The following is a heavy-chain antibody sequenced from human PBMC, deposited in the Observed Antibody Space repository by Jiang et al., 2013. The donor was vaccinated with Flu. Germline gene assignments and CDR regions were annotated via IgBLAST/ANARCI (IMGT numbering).Heavy chain of an antibody. V-gene: IGHV1-2*02. Sequence: GAEVKKPGASVKVSCKVSGYTFTGLYMHWVRQAPGQGLEWMGWINPNNGGTNSAQKFQGRVTMTRDTSISTAYMELTRLVSDDTAVYYCARGRAYVERSAFDVWGQGTMVTVSS. D-gene: IGHD3-3*01. J-gene: IGHJ3*01. CDR3: ARGRAYVERSAFDV. CDR1: GYTFTGLY. CDR2: INPNNGGT.